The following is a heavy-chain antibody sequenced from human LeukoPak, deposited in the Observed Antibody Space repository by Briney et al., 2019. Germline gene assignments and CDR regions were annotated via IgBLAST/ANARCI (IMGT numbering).Heavy chain of an antibody. CDR1: GGSISSYH. V-gene: IGHV4-59*08. CDR2: IYYSGST. D-gene: IGHD3-22*01. J-gene: IGHJ3*02. Sequence: SETLSLTCTVSGGSISSYHWSWIRQPPGKGLEWIGYIYYSGSTNYNPSLKSRVTISVDTSKNQFSLKLSSVTAADTAVYYCARVTYYYDSSGYCLGAFDIWGQGTMVTVSS. CDR3: ARVTYYYDSSGYCLGAFDI.